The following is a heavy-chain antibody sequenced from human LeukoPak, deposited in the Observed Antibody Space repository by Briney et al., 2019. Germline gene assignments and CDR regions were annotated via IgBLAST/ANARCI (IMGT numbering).Heavy chain of an antibody. D-gene: IGHD3-3*01. CDR2: INPNSGGT. CDR3: ARSAYDFWSGYYYLVLGY. CDR1: GYTFTGYY. J-gene: IGHJ4*02. V-gene: IGHV1-2*02. Sequence: ASVKVSCKASGYTFTGYYMHWVRQAPGQGLEWMGWINPNSGGTNYAQKFQGRVTMTRDTSISTAYMELSRLRSDDTAVYYCARSAYDFWSGYYYLVLGYWGQGTLVTVSS.